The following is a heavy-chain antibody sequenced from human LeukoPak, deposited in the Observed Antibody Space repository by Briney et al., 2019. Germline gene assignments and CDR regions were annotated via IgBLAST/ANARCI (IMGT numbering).Heavy chain of an antibody. CDR3: ARLIRSGQDGPDY. CDR1: GGSFSGYY. V-gene: IGHV4-34*01. CDR2: IHHSESP. J-gene: IGHJ4*02. Sequence: KPSETLSLTCAVYGGSFSGYYWSWIRQPPGKGLEWIGSIHHSESPSYNPSLKSRVTISVDTSKNQFSLNLNSATAADTALYYCARLIRSGQDGPDYWGQGTLVTVSS. D-gene: IGHD2-15*01.